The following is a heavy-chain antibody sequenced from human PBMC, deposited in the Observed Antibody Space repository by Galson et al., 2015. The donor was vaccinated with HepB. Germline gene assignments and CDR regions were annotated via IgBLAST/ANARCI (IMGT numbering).Heavy chain of an antibody. CDR1: GDSVSGNAVA. CDR3: SREFRSTLDI. CDR2: TYYRSKWYS. Sequence: CAMSGDSVSGNAVAWHWSRQSPSRGLEWLGRTYYRSKWYSDFAESVKSRAILNPDASKNQFSLLLNSVTPDDTAIYYCSREFRSTLDIWGQGTMVTVSS. J-gene: IGHJ3*02. V-gene: IGHV6-1*01.